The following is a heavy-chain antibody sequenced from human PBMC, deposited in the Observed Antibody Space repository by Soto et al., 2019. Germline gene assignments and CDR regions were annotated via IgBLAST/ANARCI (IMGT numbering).Heavy chain of an antibody. CDR3: TRWYGFADL. Sequence: EVQLLESGGGLVQPGGSLRLSCAASGFTFSHYSMAGVRQTPEKGLEWVSGMSISGEKTFYADFVKGRFTVSRDSPKNTVYLQMNTLRAEDTAIYYCTRWYGFADLWGQGTLVTVSS. V-gene: IGHV3-23*01. CDR2: MSISGEKT. J-gene: IGHJ4*02. D-gene: IGHD3-10*01. CDR1: GFTFSHYS.